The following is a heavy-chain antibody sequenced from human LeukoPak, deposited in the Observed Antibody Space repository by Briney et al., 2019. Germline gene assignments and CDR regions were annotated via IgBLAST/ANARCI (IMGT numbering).Heavy chain of an antibody. Sequence: ASVKVSCKASGYTFTGYYKHWVRQAPGQGLEWMGWINPNSGGTNYAQKFQGRVTMTRDTSISTAYMELSRLRSDDTAVYYCARPYSSSWYSFSAWGQGTLVTVSS. CDR2: INPNSGGT. V-gene: IGHV1-2*02. D-gene: IGHD6-13*01. J-gene: IGHJ5*02. CDR3: ARPYSSSWYSFSA. CDR1: GYTFTGYY.